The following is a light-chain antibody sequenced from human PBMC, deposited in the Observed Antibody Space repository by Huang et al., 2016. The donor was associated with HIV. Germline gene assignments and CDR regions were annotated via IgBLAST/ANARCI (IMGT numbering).Light chain of an antibody. CDR1: QGIRDD. J-gene: IGKJ1*01. Sequence: AVQMTQSPSSLSASVGDRVTITCRASQGIRDDLAWYQQKPGKAPKLLIYATSNVQSGVPSRFSGSRSGTDFTLTISSLQPEDFATYYCLQDYNYPPTFGQGTKVDIK. V-gene: IGKV1-6*02. CDR2: ATS. CDR3: LQDYNYPPT.